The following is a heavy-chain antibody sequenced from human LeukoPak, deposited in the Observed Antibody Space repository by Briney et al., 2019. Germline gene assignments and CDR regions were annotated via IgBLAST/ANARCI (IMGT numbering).Heavy chain of an antibody. CDR3: AKDSYYYDRSAYYGPEYFQH. J-gene: IGHJ1*01. CDR1: GFTFSSYA. Sequence: GGSLRLSCAASGFTFSSYAMSWVRQAPGKGLDWVSAISGSGGSTYFADSVKGRFTISRDNSKNTLYLQMNSLRAEDTAVYYCAKDSYYYDRSAYYGPEYFQHWGQAPWSPSPQ. CDR2: ISGSGGST. D-gene: IGHD3-22*01. V-gene: IGHV3-23*01.